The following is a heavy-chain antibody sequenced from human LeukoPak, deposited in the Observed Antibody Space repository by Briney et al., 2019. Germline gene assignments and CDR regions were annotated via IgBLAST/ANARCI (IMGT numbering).Heavy chain of an antibody. J-gene: IGHJ5*02. CDR1: GGSFSSSNW. V-gene: IGHV4-4*02. Sequence: PSGTLSLTCAVSGGSFSSSNWWSWVRHPPGKGLEWTAESHHSGSSNYNLSLKSRVTISVDKSKNQFSLKLSSVTAADTAVYYCARYLLLDRPSWFDPWGQGTLVTVSS. CDR2: SHHSGSS. D-gene: IGHD2-15*01. CDR3: ARYLLLDRPSWFDP.